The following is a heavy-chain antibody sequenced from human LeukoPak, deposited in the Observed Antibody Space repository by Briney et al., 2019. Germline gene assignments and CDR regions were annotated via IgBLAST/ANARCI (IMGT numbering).Heavy chain of an antibody. Sequence: GGSLRLSCAASGFAFSTYAMNWVRQAPGKGLEWVSAISGSATGSVTTYYTDSVKGRFTISRDNSKNTLYLQMNSLRAEDTAVYYCAKDDAWLRFGEWSQGTLVTVSS. CDR1: GFAFSTYA. J-gene: IGHJ4*02. CDR3: AKDDAWLRFGE. V-gene: IGHV3-23*01. D-gene: IGHD3-10*01. CDR2: ISGSATGSVTT.